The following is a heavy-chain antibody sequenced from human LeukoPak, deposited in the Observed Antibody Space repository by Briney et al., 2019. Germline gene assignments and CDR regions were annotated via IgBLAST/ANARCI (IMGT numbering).Heavy chain of an antibody. Sequence: GGSLRLSCAASGFTFSSYSMNWVRQAPGKGLEWVSSISSSSSYIYYAESVKGRFTISRDNAKNSLYLQMNSLRAEDTAVYYCARRPVDGYNWESNFYFDYWGQGTLVTVSS. J-gene: IGHJ4*02. CDR2: ISSSSSYI. V-gene: IGHV3-21*01. CDR1: GFTFSSYS. D-gene: IGHD5-24*01. CDR3: ARRPVDGYNWESNFYFDY.